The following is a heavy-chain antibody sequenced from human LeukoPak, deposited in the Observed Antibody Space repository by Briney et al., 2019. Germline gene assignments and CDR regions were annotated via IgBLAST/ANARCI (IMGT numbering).Heavy chain of an antibody. J-gene: IGHJ4*02. CDR2: ISGSGDST. CDR1: DFSFITYA. Sequence: GGSLRLSCAAPDFSFITYAMSWVRQAPGKGLEWVSGISGSGDSTYYADSVKGRFTISRDNSKNTLYLQMNSLRAEDTAVYYCARRSGIAVAGAFDYWGQGTLVTVSS. D-gene: IGHD6-19*01. V-gene: IGHV3-23*01. CDR3: ARRSGIAVAGAFDY.